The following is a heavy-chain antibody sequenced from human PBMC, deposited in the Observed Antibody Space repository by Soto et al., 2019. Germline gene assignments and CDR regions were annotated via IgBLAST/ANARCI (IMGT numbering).Heavy chain of an antibody. D-gene: IGHD2-2*01. Sequence: QVQLVQSGAEVKKPGASVKVSCKASGYTFTSYAMHWVRQAPGQRLEWMGWINAGNGNTKYSQKFQGRVTITRDTSASTAYMELSSLRSEDTAVYYCARDLKDIVGVPAARDNWFDPWGQGTLVTVSS. CDR1: GYTFTSYA. J-gene: IGHJ5*02. V-gene: IGHV1-3*01. CDR3: ARDLKDIVGVPAARDNWFDP. CDR2: INAGNGNT.